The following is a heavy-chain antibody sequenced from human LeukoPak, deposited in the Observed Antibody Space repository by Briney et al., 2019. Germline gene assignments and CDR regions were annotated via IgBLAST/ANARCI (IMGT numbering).Heavy chain of an antibody. Sequence: GGSLRLSCAASGFTFSSSAMNWVRQAPGKGLEWVSAISISGDDTYYAESVKGRFTISRDNSKNTLYLRMNSLRAEDTAVYFCANPEWGTYLVGFDYWGQGTPVTVSS. D-gene: IGHD1-26*01. J-gene: IGHJ4*02. CDR3: ANPEWGTYLVGFDY. CDR2: ISISGDDT. V-gene: IGHV3-23*01. CDR1: GFTFSSSA.